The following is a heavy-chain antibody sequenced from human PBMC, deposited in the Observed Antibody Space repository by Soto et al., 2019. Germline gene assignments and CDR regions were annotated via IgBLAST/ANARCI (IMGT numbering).Heavy chain of an antibody. J-gene: IGHJ6*02. CDR2: ISYSGRDI. V-gene: IGHV3-48*01. CDR1: GFPFATSD. Sequence: PGGSLRLSCVASGFPFATSDMDWVRQPPGKGLEWISQISYSGRDIRYADSVKGRFTISRDNSKNTLYLQMDNLRAEDTAHYFCANGPVVGANYKYYDMDVWGRGTTVTVSS. CDR3: ANGPVVGANYKYYDMDV. D-gene: IGHD1-26*01.